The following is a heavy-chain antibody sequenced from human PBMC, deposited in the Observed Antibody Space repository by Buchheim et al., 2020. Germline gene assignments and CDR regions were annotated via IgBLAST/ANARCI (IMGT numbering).Heavy chain of an antibody. CDR1: GFTFSSYW. CDR3: ARGGYSGYDLSYYYDGMDA. CDR2: IKQDGSEK. J-gene: IGHJ6*02. D-gene: IGHD5-12*01. V-gene: IGHV3-7*01. Sequence: EVQLVESGGGLVQPGGSLRLSCAASGFTFSSYWMSWVRQAPGKGLEWVANIKQDGSEKYYVDSVKGRFTISRDNAKNSLYLQMNSLRAEDTAVYYCARGGYSGYDLSYYYDGMDAWGQGTT.